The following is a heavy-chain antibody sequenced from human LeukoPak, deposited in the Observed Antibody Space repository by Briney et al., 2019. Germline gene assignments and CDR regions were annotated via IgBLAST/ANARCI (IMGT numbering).Heavy chain of an antibody. CDR3: ARDRVTTSSWPRVEYYYMDV. CDR2: IKQDGSEK. D-gene: IGHD4-11*01. V-gene: IGHV3-7*03. J-gene: IGHJ6*03. Sequence: GGSLRLSCAASGFTFNNYWMNWVRQAPGKGLEWVANIKQDGSEKYYVDSVKGRFTISRDNARNSLYLQMNSLRAEDTAVYYCARDRVTTSSWPRVEYYYMDVWGKGTTITISS. CDR1: GFTFNNYW.